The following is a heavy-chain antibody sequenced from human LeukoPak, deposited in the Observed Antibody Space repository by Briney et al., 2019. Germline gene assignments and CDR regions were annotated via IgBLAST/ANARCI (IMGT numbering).Heavy chain of an antibody. V-gene: IGHV1-69*05. CDR2: IIPIFGTA. Sequence: GSSVKVSCKASGGTFSSYAISWVRQAPGQGLEWMGGIIPIFGTANYAQKFQGRVTMTRNTSISTAYMELSSLRSEDTAVYYCARAVDSSSWYTSFDPWGQGTLVTVSS. CDR3: ARAVDSSSWYTSFDP. J-gene: IGHJ5*02. CDR1: GGTFSSYA. D-gene: IGHD6-13*01.